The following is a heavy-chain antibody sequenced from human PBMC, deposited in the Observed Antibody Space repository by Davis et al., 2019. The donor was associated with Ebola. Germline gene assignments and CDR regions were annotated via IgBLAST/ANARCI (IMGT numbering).Heavy chain of an antibody. CDR2: ISYDETDE. V-gene: IGHV3-30*18. CDR1: GFTFSSYG. D-gene: IGHD6-25*01. CDR3: AKGSGYFDY. J-gene: IGHJ4*02. Sequence: GESLKISCGASGFTFSSYGMHWVRQAPGKGLEWAALISYDETDEYFADSVKGRFTISRDNSNNTLYLQMNSLRPDDTAVYYCAKGSGYFDYWGQGTLVTVSS.